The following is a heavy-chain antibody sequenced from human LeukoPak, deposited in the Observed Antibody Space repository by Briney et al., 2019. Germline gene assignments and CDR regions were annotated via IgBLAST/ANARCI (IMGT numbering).Heavy chain of an antibody. CDR3: ARVSPNTVTTLQYFDY. J-gene: IGHJ4*02. V-gene: IGHV3-66*01. D-gene: IGHD4-17*01. CDR2: IYSDNT. CDR1: GYTFGDYG. Sequence: PGGSLRLSCAASGYTFGDYGMSWVRQAPGKGLEWVSFIYSDNTHYSDSVKGRFTISGDNSKNTLYLQMNSLRAEDTAVYYCARVSPNTVTTLQYFDYWGQGTLVTVSS.